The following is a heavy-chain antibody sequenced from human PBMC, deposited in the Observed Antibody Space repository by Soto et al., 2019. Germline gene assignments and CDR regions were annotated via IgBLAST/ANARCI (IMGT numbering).Heavy chain of an antibody. CDR2: IIPVLGVG. CDR1: RGTFGNHA. Sequence: QVQLVQSGAEVKKPGSSVRVSCKASRGTFGNHAISWVRQAPGQGLEWLGGIIPVLGVGDNAQNFQGRVTITADASTSTAYLELSSLSSEVTALYYCAREAGYTYGYVFDYWGQGTLVTVSS. D-gene: IGHD5-18*01. V-gene: IGHV1-69*01. CDR3: AREAGYTYGYVFDY. J-gene: IGHJ4*02.